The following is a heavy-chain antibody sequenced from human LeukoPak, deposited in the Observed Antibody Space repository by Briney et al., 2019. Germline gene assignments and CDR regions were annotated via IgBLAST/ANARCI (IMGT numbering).Heavy chain of an antibody. Sequence: ASVRVSCKASGYTFSGYYMHWVRQAPGQGHEWMGWINPNSGGTNYAQKFQGRVTMTRDTSISTAYMAVSRLRSDHTAVYYFARDVVVAAPGYYMDVWGQGPPVTVSS. V-gene: IGHV1-2*02. D-gene: IGHD2-15*01. CDR3: ARDVVVAAPGYYMDV. CDR2: INPNSGGT. CDR1: GYTFSGYY. J-gene: IGHJ6*03.